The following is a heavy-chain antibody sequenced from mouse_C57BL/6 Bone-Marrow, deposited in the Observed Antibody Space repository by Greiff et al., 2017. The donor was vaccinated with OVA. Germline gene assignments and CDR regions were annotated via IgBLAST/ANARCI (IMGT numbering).Heavy chain of an antibody. V-gene: IGHV14-4*01. CDR3: TRIYY. J-gene: IGHJ2*01. CDR1: GFNIKDDY. Sequence: EVMLVESGAELVRPGASVKLSCPASGFNIKDDYMHWVKQRPEQGLEWIGWIDPENGDTEYASKFQGKATITADTASNTAYLQLSSLTSEDTAVYYCTRIYYWGQGTTLTVSS. CDR2: IDPENGDT.